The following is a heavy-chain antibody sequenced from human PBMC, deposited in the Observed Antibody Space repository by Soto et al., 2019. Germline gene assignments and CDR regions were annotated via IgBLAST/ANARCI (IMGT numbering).Heavy chain of an antibody. CDR3: ARGRGGTWDY. CDR1: GYTFTTYD. V-gene: IGHV1-8*01. D-gene: IGHD2-15*01. Sequence: ASVKVSCKASGYTFTTYDINWVRQATGQGLEWMGWMNPDSGNAVYAQNFQGRVTMTRYTSISTAYMELSSLRSEDTAGYYCARGRGGTWDYWGQGTLVTVSS. J-gene: IGHJ4*02. CDR2: MNPDSGNA.